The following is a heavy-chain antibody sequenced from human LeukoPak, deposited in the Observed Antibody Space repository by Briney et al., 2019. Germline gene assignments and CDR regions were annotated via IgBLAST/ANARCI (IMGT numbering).Heavy chain of an antibody. CDR2: TYYRSKWYN. J-gene: IGHJ4*02. CDR3: GRDWSGVCDY. V-gene: IGHV6-1*01. CDR1: GGSVSSNSAA. Sequence: SQTLSLTCAISGGSVSSNSAAWNWIRQSPSRGLEWLGRTYYRSKWYNDYAVSVKSRITINPDTSKNQFSLHLDSVTREDRAVYYCGRDWSGVCDYGGRGTLVSVSS.